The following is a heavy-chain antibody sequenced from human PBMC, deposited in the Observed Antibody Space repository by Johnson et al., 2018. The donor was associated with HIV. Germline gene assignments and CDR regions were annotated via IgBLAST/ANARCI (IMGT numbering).Heavy chain of an antibody. CDR3: ARAPEVRGVDAFDV. D-gene: IGHD3-10*01. J-gene: IGHJ3*01. CDR2: ISHDGSNE. CDR1: GFAFSNYA. V-gene: IGHV3-30-3*01. Sequence: VQLVESGGGVVQPGGSLRLSCAASGFAFSNYAMHWVRQAPGKGLAWMAIISHDGSNEYYADSVKGRFTISRDNARNSVYLQMNSLEAEDTAVYYCARAPEVRGVDAFDVWGQGTVVTVSS.